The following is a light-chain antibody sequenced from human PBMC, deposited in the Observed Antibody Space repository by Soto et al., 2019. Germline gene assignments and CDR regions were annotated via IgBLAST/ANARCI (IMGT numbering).Light chain of an antibody. J-gene: IGKJ1*01. CDR1: QSISHW. CDR2: DAS. V-gene: IGKV1-5*01. Sequence: DIQMTQSPSTLSASVLDRVIITCRASQSISHWLAWYQQKPGKAPKLLISDASILESGVPSRFSGSTSGTEFTLTISSLQPDDFATYYCQQYHTYRTFGQGTKVDI. CDR3: QQYHTYRT.